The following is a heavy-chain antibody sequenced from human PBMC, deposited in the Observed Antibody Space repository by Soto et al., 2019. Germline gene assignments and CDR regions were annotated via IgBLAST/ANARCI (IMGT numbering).Heavy chain of an antibody. Sequence: PGESLKISCKDSGNSFTDYCISWVRQMPGKGLEWMGRIDPSDSYTHYSPSFQGHVTISLDKSISTAHLQWNSLKASDTAMYYCARHRSRGGGATPFDYWGQGTLVTVSS. V-gene: IGHV5-10-1*01. CDR3: ARHRSRGGGATPFDY. CDR1: GNSFTDYC. D-gene: IGHD1-26*01. J-gene: IGHJ4*02. CDR2: IDPSDSYT.